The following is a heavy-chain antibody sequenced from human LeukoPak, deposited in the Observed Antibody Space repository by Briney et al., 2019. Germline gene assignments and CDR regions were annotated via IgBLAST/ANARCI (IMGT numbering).Heavy chain of an antibody. CDR2: IYSGGST. D-gene: IGHD4-23*01. V-gene: IGHV3-66*01. CDR3: ARDRGYGGNSWDAFDI. CDR1: GFTFTNAW. Sequence: GGSLRLSCAASGFTFTNAWMSWVRQAPGKGLEWVSVIYSGGSTYYADSVKGRFTISRDNSKNTLYLQMNSLRAEDTAVYYCARDRGYGGNSWDAFDIWGQGTMVTVSS. J-gene: IGHJ3*02.